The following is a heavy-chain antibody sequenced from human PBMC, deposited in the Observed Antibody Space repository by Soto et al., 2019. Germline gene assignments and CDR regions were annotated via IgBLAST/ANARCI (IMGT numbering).Heavy chain of an antibody. CDR2: MYYSGST. V-gene: IGHV4-39*07. Sequence: PSETLSLTCTVSGGSISSSNYFWGWIRQPPGKGLEWIGSMYYSGSTYYNPSLKSRVTISVDTSKNQFSLKLSSVTAADTAVYYCAIRLHYYGSGSYYNFDWFDPWGQGTLVTVSS. CDR3: AIRLHYYGSGSYYNFDWFDP. CDR1: GGSISSSNYF. J-gene: IGHJ5*02. D-gene: IGHD3-10*01.